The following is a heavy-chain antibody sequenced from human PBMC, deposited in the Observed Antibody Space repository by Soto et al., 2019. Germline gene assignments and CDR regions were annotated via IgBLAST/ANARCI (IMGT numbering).Heavy chain of an antibody. J-gene: IGHJ4*02. CDR3: SILNYYGSSGYYRYF. Sequence: SETLSITCTVSGGSISSYYWSWIRQPPGKGLEWIGYIYYSGSTNYNPSLKSRVTISVDTSKNQFSLKLSSVTAADTAVYYCSILNYYGSSGYYRYFWGQGSLVTVSS. D-gene: IGHD3-22*01. V-gene: IGHV4-59*08. CDR2: IYYSGST. CDR1: GGSISSYY.